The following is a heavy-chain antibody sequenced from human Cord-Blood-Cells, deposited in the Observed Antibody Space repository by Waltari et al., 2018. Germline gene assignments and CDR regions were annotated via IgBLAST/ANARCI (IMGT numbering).Heavy chain of an antibody. J-gene: IGHJ2*01. CDR2: SIPIHGIA. V-gene: IGHV1-69*04. CDR3: ARDSGTGYWYFDL. D-gene: IGHD3-10*01. CDR1: GGTFSSYA. Sequence: QVQLVQSGAEVTKPGSSVKVSCKASGGTFSSYAISWVRQPPGQGLEWRGRSIPIHGIANNAQKSQGRVTLTADESTSTAYLELSSLRSEDTAVYYCARDSGTGYWYFDLWGRGTLVTVSS.